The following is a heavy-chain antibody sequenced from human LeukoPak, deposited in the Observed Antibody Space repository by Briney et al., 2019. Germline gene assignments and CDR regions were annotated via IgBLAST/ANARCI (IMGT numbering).Heavy chain of an antibody. CDR3: AKAELWFGEGIFDY. J-gene: IGHJ4*02. Sequence: PGGSLRLSCAASGFTFSSYAMSWVRQAPGKGLEWVSAISGSGGSTYYADSVKGRFTISRDNSRNTLYLQMNSLRAEDTAVYYCAKAELWFGEGIFDYWGQGTLVTVSS. CDR1: GFTFSSYA. CDR2: ISGSGGST. D-gene: IGHD3-10*01. V-gene: IGHV3-23*01.